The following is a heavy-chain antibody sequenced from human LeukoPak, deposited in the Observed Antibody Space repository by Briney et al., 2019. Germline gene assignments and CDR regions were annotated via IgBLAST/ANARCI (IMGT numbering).Heavy chain of an antibody. CDR3: AREAYSSSGYMDV. CDR1: GGSINGYY. V-gene: IGHV4-59*01. D-gene: IGHD6-13*01. Sequence: PSETLSLTCTVSGGSINGYYWTWIRQPPGKGLEWIGYISDSGSTNYNPSLKSRVTMSVDSSNTEFSLRLNSVTAADTAVYYCAREAYSSSGYMDVWGKGTTVTVSS. CDR2: ISDSGST. J-gene: IGHJ6*03.